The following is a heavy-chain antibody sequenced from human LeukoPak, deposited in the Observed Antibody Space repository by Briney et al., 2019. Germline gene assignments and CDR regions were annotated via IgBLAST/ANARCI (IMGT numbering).Heavy chain of an antibody. V-gene: IGHV1-18*01. CDR1: GYTFTSYG. D-gene: IGHD4-11*01. CDR2: ISAYNGNT. CDR3: ARLMTVTSFFDY. J-gene: IGHJ4*02. Sequence: GASVKVSCKASGYTFTSYGISWVRQAPGQGLEWMGWISAYNGNTNYAQKLQGRVTMTTDTSTSTAYMELRSLGSDGTAVYYCARLMTVTSFFDYWGQGTLVTVSS.